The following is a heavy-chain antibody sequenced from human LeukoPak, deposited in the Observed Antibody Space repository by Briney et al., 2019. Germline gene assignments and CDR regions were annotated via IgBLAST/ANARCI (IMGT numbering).Heavy chain of an antibody. V-gene: IGHV3-30*02. CDR2: IRYDGSNK. CDR1: GLTFSSYG. CDR3: ANDGTVTFDY. J-gene: IGHJ4*02. Sequence: GVSLRLSCAASGLTFSSYGMHWVRQAPGKGLEWVAFIRYDGSNKYYADSVKGRFTISRDNSKNTLYLQMNSLRAEDTAVYYCANDGTVTFDYWGQGTLVTVSS. D-gene: IGHD4-17*01.